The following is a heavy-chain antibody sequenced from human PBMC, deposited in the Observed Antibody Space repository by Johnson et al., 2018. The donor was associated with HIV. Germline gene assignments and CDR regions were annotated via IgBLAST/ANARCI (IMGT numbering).Heavy chain of an antibody. Sequence: VQLVESGGGVVQPGGSLRLSCAASGFTFSSYWMHWVRQAPGRGLEYVSAISTNGGSTYYANSVKGRFTISRDNSKNSLYLQMSSLRVEDTAVYYCARGSGHHPGAFDIWGQGTMVTVSS. CDR1: GFTFSSYW. V-gene: IGHV3-64*01. J-gene: IGHJ3*02. CDR2: ISTNGGST. CDR3: ARGSGHHPGAFDI. D-gene: IGHD6-19*01.